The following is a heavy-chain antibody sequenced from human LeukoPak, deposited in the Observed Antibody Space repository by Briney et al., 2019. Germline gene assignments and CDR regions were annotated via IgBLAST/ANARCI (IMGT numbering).Heavy chain of an antibody. CDR1: GFTFGDDG. V-gene: IGHV3-23*01. CDR2: ISGSGGST. Sequence: PGGSLRLSCTASGFTFGDDGWSWFRQAPGKGLEWVSAISGSGGSTYYADSVKGRFTISRDNSKNTLYLQMNSLRAEDTAVYYCAKSDSGSYYQSYFDYWGQGTLVTVSS. CDR3: AKSDSGSYYQSYFDY. D-gene: IGHD1-26*01. J-gene: IGHJ4*02.